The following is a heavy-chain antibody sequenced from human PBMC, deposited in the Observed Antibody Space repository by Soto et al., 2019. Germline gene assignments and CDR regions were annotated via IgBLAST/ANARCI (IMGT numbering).Heavy chain of an antibody. J-gene: IGHJ6*03. D-gene: IGHD5-18*01. CDR1: GFTFDDYA. CDR3: AKDETSATAEHYYYYYMDV. Sequence: EVQLVESGGGLVQPGRSLRLSCAASGFTFDDYAMHWVRQAPGKGLEWVSGISWNSGSIGYADSVKGRFTISRDNAKNSLYLQMNSLRAEDTALYYCAKDETSATAEHYYYYYMDVWGKGTTVTVSS. CDR2: ISWNSGSI. V-gene: IGHV3-9*01.